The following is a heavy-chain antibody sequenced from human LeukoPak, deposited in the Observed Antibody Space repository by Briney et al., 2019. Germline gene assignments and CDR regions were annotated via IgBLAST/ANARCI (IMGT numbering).Heavy chain of an antibody. CDR3: ARGSGSSAFDC. CDR2: IKYDGSTS. V-gene: IGHV3-74*01. D-gene: IGHD1-26*01. CDR1: GFTFTTYW. Sequence: GGSLRLSCEASGFTFTTYWIHWVRQGPGKGLVWVSRIKYDGSTSNYADSVKGRFTISRDNAKNTVYLQMNSLRVEDTAVYYCARGSGSSAFDCWGQGTLVTVSS. J-gene: IGHJ4*02.